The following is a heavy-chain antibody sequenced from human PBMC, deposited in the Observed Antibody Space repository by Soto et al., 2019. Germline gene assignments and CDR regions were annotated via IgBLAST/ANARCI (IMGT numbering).Heavy chain of an antibody. CDR2: MNPNRGNT. CDR3: ASGFAVAGIDAFDI. Sequence: GASVKVSCKASGYTFTSYDINWVRQATGQGLEWMGWMNPNRGNTGYAQKFQGRVTMTRNTSISTAYMELSSLRSEDTAVYYCASGFAVAGIDAFDIWGQGTMVTVSS. CDR1: GYTFTSYD. V-gene: IGHV1-8*01. J-gene: IGHJ3*02. D-gene: IGHD6-19*01.